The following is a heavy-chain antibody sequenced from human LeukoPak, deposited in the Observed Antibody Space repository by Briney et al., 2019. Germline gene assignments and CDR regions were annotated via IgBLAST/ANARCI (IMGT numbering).Heavy chain of an antibody. D-gene: IGHD1-26*01. CDR3: ARHRRSGSGFYYYYYYYMDV. J-gene: IGHJ6*03. CDR1: GGSISSYY. CDR2: IYYSGST. V-gene: IGHV4-59*08. Sequence: PSETLSLTCTVSGGSISSYYWSWIRQPPGKGLEWIGYIYYSGSTNYNPSLKSRVTISVDTSKNQFSLKLSSVTAADTAVYYCARHRRSGSGFYYYYYYYMDVWGKGTTVTISS.